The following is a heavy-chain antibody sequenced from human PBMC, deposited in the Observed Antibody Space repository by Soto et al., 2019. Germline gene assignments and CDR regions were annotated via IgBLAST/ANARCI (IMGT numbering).Heavy chain of an antibody. CDR2: ISYDGNYK. V-gene: IGHV3-30*18. CDR1: GFTFSTYG. D-gene: IGHD3-16*01. J-gene: IGHJ3*02. Sequence: GGSLRLSCAASGFTFSTYGMHWVRQAPGKGLDWVAVISYDGNYKYYADSVKGRFTISRDNSKNTLFLQMNNLRPEDTALYYCAKDFRENYADAFDICGQGTMVTV. CDR3: AKDFRENYADAFDI.